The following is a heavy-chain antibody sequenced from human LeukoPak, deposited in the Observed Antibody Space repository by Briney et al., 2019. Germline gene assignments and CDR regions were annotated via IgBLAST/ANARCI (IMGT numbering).Heavy chain of an antibody. V-gene: IGHV3-48*03. CDR1: GFTFNSYE. Sequence: GGSLRLSCAASGFTFNSYEMNWVRQAPGKGLEWVSYISSSGRIIYYAESVKGRFTISRDNAMNSLYLQMNSLRAEDTAVYYCAREIGAYGYWGQGTLVTVSS. D-gene: IGHD3-3*01. CDR3: AREIGAYGY. J-gene: IGHJ4*02. CDR2: ISSSGRII.